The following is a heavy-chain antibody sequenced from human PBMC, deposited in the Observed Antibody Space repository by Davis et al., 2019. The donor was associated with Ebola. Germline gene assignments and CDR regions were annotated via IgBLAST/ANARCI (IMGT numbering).Heavy chain of an antibody. J-gene: IGHJ6*02. CDR3: ARLSSTWSSLYGMDV. Sequence: GGSLRLSCAASGFIFSSYVMSWVRQAPGKGLEWVSTLGTSADTYYADSVKGRFTISRDNSKNTLYLQMNSLRAEDTAVFYCARLSSTWSSLYGMDVWGQGTTVTVSS. CDR2: LGTSADT. D-gene: IGHD6-13*01. V-gene: IGHV3-23*01. CDR1: GFIFSSYV.